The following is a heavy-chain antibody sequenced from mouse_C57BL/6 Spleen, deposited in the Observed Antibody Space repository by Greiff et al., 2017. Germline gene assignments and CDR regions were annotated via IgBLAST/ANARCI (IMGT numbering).Heavy chain of an antibody. V-gene: IGHV1-61*01. Sequence: QVQLQQPGAELVRPGSSVKLSCKASGYTFTSYWMDWVKQRPGQGLEWIGNIYPSDSETHYNQKFKDKATLTVDKSSSTAYMQLSSLTSEDSAVYYSAREVRDYYGSSYHGYWGQGTTLTVSS. CDR3: AREVRDYYGSSYHGY. CDR1: GYTFTSYW. J-gene: IGHJ2*01. D-gene: IGHD1-1*01. CDR2: IYPSDSET.